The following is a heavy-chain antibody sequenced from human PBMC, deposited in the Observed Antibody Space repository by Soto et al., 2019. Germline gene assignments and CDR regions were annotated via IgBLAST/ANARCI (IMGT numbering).Heavy chain of an antibody. CDR3: ARAGKSSGWYGDAFDI. CDR1: GGTFSSYA. D-gene: IGHD6-19*01. J-gene: IGHJ3*02. V-gene: IGHV1-69*13. Sequence: SVKVACKASGGTFSSYAISMVRQAPGQGLEWMGGIIPIFGTANYAQKFQGRVTITADESTSTAYMELSSMRSEDTAVYYCARAGKSSGWYGDAFDIWGQGTMVTVSS. CDR2: IIPIFGTA.